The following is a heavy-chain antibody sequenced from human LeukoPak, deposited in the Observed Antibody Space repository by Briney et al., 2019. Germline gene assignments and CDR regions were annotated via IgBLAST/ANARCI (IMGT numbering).Heavy chain of an antibody. Sequence: PGRSLRLSCAASGFTFSSYGMHWVRQAPGKGLEWVAVIWYDGSNKYYADSVKGRFTISRDNSKNTLYLQMNSLRAEDTAVYYCVRGEFGPNNWGQGTLVTVSS. CDR3: VRGEFGPNN. CDR1: GFTFSSYG. CDR2: IWYDGSNK. V-gene: IGHV3-33*01. D-gene: IGHD3-16*01. J-gene: IGHJ4*02.